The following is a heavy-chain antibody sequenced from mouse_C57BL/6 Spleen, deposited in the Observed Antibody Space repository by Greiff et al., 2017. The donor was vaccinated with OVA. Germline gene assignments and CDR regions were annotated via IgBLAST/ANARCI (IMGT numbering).Heavy chain of an antibody. CDR3: TRSYDYDVPFDY. CDR1: GFTFSSYA. V-gene: IGHV5-9-1*02. CDR2: ISSGGDYI. J-gene: IGHJ2*01. Sequence: EVKLMESGEGLVKPGGSLKLSCAASGFTFSSYAMSWVRQTPEKRLEWVAYISSGGDYIYYADTVKGRFTISRDNARNTLYLQMSSLKSEDTAMYYCTRSYDYDVPFDYWGQGTTLTVSS. D-gene: IGHD2-4*01.